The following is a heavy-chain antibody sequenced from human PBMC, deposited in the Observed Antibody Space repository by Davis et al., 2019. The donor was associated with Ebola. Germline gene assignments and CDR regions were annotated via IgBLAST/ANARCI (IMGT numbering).Heavy chain of an antibody. CDR2: TYYKSKWYN. V-gene: IGHV6-1*01. CDR3: ARGWLRSGLDV. Sequence: HPQTPSLTRAISGDSVSTAGWNWIRQSPSRGLEWLGRTYYKSKWYNDYAVSVKSRITINPDTSKNQFSLQLNSVTPEDTAVYYCARGWLRSGLDVWGKGAAVIVSS. D-gene: IGHD5-12*01. CDR1: GDSVSTAG. J-gene: IGHJ6*04.